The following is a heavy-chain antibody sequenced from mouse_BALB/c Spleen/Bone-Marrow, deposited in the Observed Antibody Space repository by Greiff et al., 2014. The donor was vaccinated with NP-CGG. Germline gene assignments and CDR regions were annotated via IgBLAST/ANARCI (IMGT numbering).Heavy chain of an antibody. CDR1: GFDFSRYW. J-gene: IGHJ3*01. CDR3: ARLGYYGGFAY. CDR2: INPDSSTI. V-gene: IGHV4-1*02. D-gene: IGHD2-3*01. Sequence: EVQLVESGGGLVQPGGSLKLSCAASGFDFSRYWMSWVRQAPGKGLEWIGEINPDSSTINYSPSLKDKFIISRDNAKNTLYLQMSKVRSEDTALYYCARLGYYGGFAYWGQGTLVTVSA.